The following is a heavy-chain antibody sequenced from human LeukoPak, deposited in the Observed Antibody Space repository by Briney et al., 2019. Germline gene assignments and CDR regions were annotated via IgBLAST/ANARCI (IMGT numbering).Heavy chain of an antibody. CDR1: GGSISSYY. CDR3: ARGGDSKHLVN. CDR2: IYYSGST. D-gene: IGHD3-3*02. J-gene: IGHJ4*02. V-gene: IGHV4-59*01. Sequence: PSETLSLTCTVSGGSISSYYWSWIRQPPGKGLEWIGYIYYSGSTNYNPPLKSRVTISVDTSKNQFSLNLSSVTAADTAVYYCARGGDSKHLVNWGQGTLVTVSS.